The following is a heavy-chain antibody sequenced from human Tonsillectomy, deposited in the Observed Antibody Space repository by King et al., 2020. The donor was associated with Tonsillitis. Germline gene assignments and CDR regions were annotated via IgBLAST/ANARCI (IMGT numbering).Heavy chain of an antibody. J-gene: IGHJ4*02. D-gene: IGHD5-12*01. CDR1: GFTFSSYS. CDR3: ARDERGYMGYDYGIDY. CDR2: ISSSSSTI. Sequence: VQLVQSGGGLVQPGGSLRLSCAASGFTFSSYSMNWVRQAPGKGLEWVSYISSSSSTIYYADSVKGRFTISRDNAKNSLYLQMNSLRAEDTAVYYCARDERGYMGYDYGIDYWGQGTLVTVSS. V-gene: IGHV3-48*01.